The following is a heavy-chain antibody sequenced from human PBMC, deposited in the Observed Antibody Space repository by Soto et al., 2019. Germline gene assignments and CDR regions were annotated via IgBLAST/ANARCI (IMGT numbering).Heavy chain of an antibody. J-gene: IGHJ5*02. CDR3: AGERLRFLEWLNWFDP. CDR1: GYTFTSYY. D-gene: IGHD3-3*01. CDR2: INASSGST. V-gene: IGHV1-46*01. Sequence: ASVKVSCKASGYTFTSYYMHWVRQAPGQRLEWMGRINASSGSTSYAQKFQGRVTITRDTSASTAYMELSSLRSEDTAVYYCAGERLRFLEWLNWFDPWGQGTLVTVS.